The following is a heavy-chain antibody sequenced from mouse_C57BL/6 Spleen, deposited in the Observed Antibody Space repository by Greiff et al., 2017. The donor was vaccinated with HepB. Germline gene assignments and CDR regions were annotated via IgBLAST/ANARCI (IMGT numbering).Heavy chain of an antibody. CDR1: GYTFTDYN. D-gene: IGHD2-4*01. J-gene: IGHJ2*01. V-gene: IGHV1-18*01. Sequence: VQLKQSGPELVQPGASVKIPCKASGYTFTDYNMDWVKQRHGKSLELIGDINPNNGGTIYNQKFKGKATLTVDKSSSTAYMERRSLTSDDTAVYYCARWRLRGYFDYGGKGTTLTVSS. CDR2: INPNNGGT. CDR3: ARWRLRGYFDY.